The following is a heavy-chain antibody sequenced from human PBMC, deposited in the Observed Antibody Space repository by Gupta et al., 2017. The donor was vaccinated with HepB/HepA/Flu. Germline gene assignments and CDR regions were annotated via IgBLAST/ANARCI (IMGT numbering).Heavy chain of an antibody. Sequence: EIQLVQSAAEVKKPGEPLQISCKASDTSSWIAWVRQVPGKGLEWMGIIYLGDSDTRYNPSFQGQITMSADKSSNIAYLHWSSLKATDTAMYYCARLFQYSSGYDYFDYWGQGTQVTVSS. CDR2: IYLGDSDT. J-gene: IGHJ4*02. CDR3: ARLFQYSSGYDYFDY. CDR1: DTSSW. D-gene: IGHD3-22*01. V-gene: IGHV5-51*01.